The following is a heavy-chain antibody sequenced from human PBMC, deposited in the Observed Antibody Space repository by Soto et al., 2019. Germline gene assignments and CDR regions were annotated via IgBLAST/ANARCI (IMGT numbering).Heavy chain of an antibody. CDR1: GFTFSSYG. Sequence: GGSLRLSCAASGFTFSSYGMSWVRQAPGKGLEWVSTFTNYGATYYADSVKGRFTISRDNSKNTLYLQMNSLRAEDTAVYYCAREFASGSPNYDYWGLGTLVTVSS. D-gene: IGHD3-10*01. CDR3: AREFASGSPNYDY. V-gene: IGHV3-23*01. CDR2: FTNYGAT. J-gene: IGHJ4*02.